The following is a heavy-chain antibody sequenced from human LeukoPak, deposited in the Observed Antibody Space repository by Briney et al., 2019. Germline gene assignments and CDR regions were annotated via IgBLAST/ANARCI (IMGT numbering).Heavy chain of an antibody. CDR1: GGSISTSNYY. Sequence: SETLSLTCTVSGGSISTSNYYWGWIRQPPGKGLEWIGSIYYSGSTYYNPSLKSRVTISVDTSKNQFSLKLSSVTAADTAVYYCARVLRDTYYYDSSGQRGTFDYWGQGTLVTVSS. CDR3: ARVLRDTYYYDSSGQRGTFDY. V-gene: IGHV4-39*07. J-gene: IGHJ4*02. CDR2: IYYSGST. D-gene: IGHD3-22*01.